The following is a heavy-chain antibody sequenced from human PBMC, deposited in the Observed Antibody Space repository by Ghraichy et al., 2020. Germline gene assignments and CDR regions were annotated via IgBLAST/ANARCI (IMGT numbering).Heavy chain of an antibody. V-gene: IGHV3-23*01. J-gene: IGHJ4*02. CDR2: ISGSGGST. CDR3: ANNAGYCSSATCLGYFDY. D-gene: IGHD2-2*01. CDR1: GFTFSSYA. Sequence: LSLTCAASGFTFSSYAMSWVRQAPGKGLEWVSAISGSGGSTYYADSVKGRFTISRDNSKNTLYLQMNSLRAEDTAVNYCANNAGYCSSATCLGYFDYWGQGTLVTVSS.